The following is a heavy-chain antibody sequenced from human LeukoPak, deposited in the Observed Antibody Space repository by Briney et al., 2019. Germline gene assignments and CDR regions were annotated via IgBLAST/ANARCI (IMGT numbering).Heavy chain of an antibody. CDR2: MNPNSGNT. D-gene: IGHD2-2*01. J-gene: IGHJ6*02. V-gene: IGHV1-8*01. CDR1: EYTFTSYD. Sequence: GASVKVSCKASEYTFTSYDINWVRQATGQGLEWMGWMNPNSGNTGYAQKFQGRVTMTRNTSISTAYMELSSLRSEDTAVYYCARWGPLIVVVPAARGDYYYGMDVWGQGTTVTVSS. CDR3: ARWGPLIVVVPAARGDYYYGMDV.